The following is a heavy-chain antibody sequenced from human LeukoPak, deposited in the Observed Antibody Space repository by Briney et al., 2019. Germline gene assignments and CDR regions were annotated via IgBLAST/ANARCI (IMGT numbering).Heavy chain of an antibody. J-gene: IGHJ3*02. D-gene: IGHD3-22*01. CDR3: AREANYYDSSGYYPDAFDI. CDR1: GFTVSSNY. CDR2: IYSGGST. V-gene: IGHV3-53*04. Sequence: TGGSLRLSCAASGFTVSSNYMSWVRQAPGKGLEWVSLIYSGGSTYYADSVKGRFTISRHNSKNTLYLHMNSLRAEDTAVYYCAREANYYDSSGYYPDAFDIWGQGTMVTVSS.